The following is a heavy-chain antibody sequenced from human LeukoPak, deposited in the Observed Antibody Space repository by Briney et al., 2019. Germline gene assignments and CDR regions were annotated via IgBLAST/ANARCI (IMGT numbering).Heavy chain of an antibody. CDR1: GFSFGSYW. D-gene: IGHD5-12*01. J-gene: IGHJ4*02. CDR2: INQDGSEK. CDR3: ARGYSGYVFYDY. Sequence: GGSLRLSCAASGFSFGSYWMTWVRQGPGKGLEWVANINQDGSEKYYVDSVKGRFTISRDNAKNSLYLQMNSLRVEDTAVYYCARGYSGYVFYDYWGQGTLVTVSS. V-gene: IGHV3-7*04.